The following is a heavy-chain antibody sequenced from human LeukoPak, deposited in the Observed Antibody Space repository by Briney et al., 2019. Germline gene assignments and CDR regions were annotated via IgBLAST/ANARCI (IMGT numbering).Heavy chain of an antibody. J-gene: IGHJ4*02. Sequence: PSETLSLTCTVSGGSISSSSYYWGWIRQPPGKGLEWIGSIYYSGSTYYNPSLKSRVTISVDTSKNQFSLKLSSVTAADTAVYYCARHSGYSSGWYYYWGQGTLVTVSS. CDR3: ARHSGYSSGWYYY. D-gene: IGHD6-19*01. CDR1: GGSISSSSYY. CDR2: IYYSGST. V-gene: IGHV4-39*01.